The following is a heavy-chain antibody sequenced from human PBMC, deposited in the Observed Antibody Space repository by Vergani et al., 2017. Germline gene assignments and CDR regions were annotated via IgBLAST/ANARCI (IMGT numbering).Heavy chain of an antibody. V-gene: IGHV1-18*04. D-gene: IGHD1-26*01. CDR1: GYTFIGYG. CDR3: ARDLGRYSCSWYFDL. CDR2: ISAYNGNT. J-gene: IGHJ2*01. Sequence: QVQLVQSGAEVKKPGASVKVSCKASGYTFIGYGISWVRQAPGQGLDWMGWISAYNGNTNYAQKLQGRVTMTTDTSTTTAYMELRSLRSDDTAVYYCARDLGRYSCSWYFDLWGRGTLVTVSS.